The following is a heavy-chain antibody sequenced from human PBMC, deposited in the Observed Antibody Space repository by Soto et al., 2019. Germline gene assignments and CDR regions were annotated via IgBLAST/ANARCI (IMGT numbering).Heavy chain of an antibody. Sequence: PSETLALTCTVSGGCISSYYWSWIRQPPGKGLEWIGYIYYSGSTNYNPSLKSRVTISVDTSKNQFSLKLSSVTAADTAVYYCARHVRVGATNFDYWGQGTLVTVSS. D-gene: IGHD1-26*01. CDR2: IYYSGST. CDR3: ARHVRVGATNFDY. V-gene: IGHV4-59*08. CDR1: GGCISSYY. J-gene: IGHJ4*02.